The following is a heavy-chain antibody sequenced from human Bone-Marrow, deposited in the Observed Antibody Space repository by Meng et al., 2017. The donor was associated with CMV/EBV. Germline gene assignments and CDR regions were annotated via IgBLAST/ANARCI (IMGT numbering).Heavy chain of an antibody. CDR2: INPNIGGT. J-gene: IGHJ6*02. Sequence: ASVKVSCKASGYTFTGYDMHWVRQAPGQGLEWMGWINPNIGGTNYAQKFQGRVTMTRDTSTSTAYMELSRLRSDDTAVYYCARAIGHCSSTRWAGVDFWGQGTTVTVSS. V-gene: IGHV1-2*02. D-gene: IGHD2-2*01. CDR1: GYTFTGYD. CDR3: ARAIGHCSSTRWAGVDF.